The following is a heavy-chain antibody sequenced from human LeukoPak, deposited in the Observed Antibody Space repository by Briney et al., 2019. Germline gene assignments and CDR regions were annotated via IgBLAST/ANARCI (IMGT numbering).Heavy chain of an antibody. V-gene: IGHV1-69*04. D-gene: IGHD5-18*01. J-gene: IGHJ4*02. CDR2: IIPILGIA. CDR1: GGTFSSYA. Sequence: GASVKVSCKASGGTFSSYAISWVRQAPGQGLEWMGRIIPILGIANYAQKFQGRVTITADKSTSTAYMELSSLRSEDTAVYYCAALSAADTAMASSIDYWGQGTRVTVSS. CDR3: AALSAADTAMASSIDY.